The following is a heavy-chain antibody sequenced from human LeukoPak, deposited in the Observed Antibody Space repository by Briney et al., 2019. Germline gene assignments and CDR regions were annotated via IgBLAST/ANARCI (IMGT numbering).Heavy chain of an antibody. D-gene: IGHD2-15*01. CDR3: ATYGPTSGGYTFEY. J-gene: IGHJ4*02. V-gene: IGHV4-4*02. CDR2: IIDSGST. Sequence: ASETLSLTCAVSGGSISSGYWWSWVRQPPMKGLEWIGEIIDSGSTNYNPSLKGRITISLDKTKNQFSLNVNSVTAADTAVYYCATYGPTSGGYTFEYWGQGILVTVSS. CDR1: GGSISSGYW.